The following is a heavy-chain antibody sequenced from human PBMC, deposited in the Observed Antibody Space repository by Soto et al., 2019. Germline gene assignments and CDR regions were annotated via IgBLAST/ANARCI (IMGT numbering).Heavy chain of an antibody. CDR1: GFTFSSYA. CDR3: AKALIAPYYYYGMDV. CDR2: LSGGGGDT. Sequence: EVQLLESGGGLVQPGGSLRLSCAASGFTFSSYAMSWVRQAPGKGLEWVSTLSGGGGDTSYADSVKGRFTISRDNSKNTWYLQMNSLRAEDTAIYYCAKALIAPYYYYGMDVWGQGTTVTVSS. J-gene: IGHJ6*02. V-gene: IGHV3-23*01.